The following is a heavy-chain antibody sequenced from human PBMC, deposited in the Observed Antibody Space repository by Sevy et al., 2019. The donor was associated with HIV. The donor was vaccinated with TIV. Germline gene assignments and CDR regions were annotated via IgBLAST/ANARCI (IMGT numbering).Heavy chain of an antibody. CDR3: ASGDLRGYGMDV. CDR2: ISAYIGNT. V-gene: IGHV1-18*04. Sequence: ASVKVSCKASGDTFSSYGITWVRQAPGQGLEWMAWISAYIGNTNYAQKLQGRVIMTTDTSTKTVYMELRSLRSDDTAVYYSASGDLRGYGMDVWGQGTTVTVSS. D-gene: IGHD7-27*01. CDR1: GDTFSSYG. J-gene: IGHJ6*02.